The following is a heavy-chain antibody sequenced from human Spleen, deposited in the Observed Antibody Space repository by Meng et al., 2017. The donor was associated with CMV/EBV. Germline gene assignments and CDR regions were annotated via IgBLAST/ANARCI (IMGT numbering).Heavy chain of an antibody. CDR2: ISAYNGNT. J-gene: IGHJ4*02. CDR3: AREGSNLRSGYYHFDY. D-gene: IGHD3-22*01. V-gene: IGHV1-18*04. Sequence: ASVKVSCKGSGGSLSSNTISWVRQAPGQGLEWMGWISAYNGNTNYAQKLQGRVTMTTDTSTSTAYMELRSLRSDDTAVYYCAREGSNLRSGYYHFDYWGQGTLVTVSS. CDR1: GGSLSSNT.